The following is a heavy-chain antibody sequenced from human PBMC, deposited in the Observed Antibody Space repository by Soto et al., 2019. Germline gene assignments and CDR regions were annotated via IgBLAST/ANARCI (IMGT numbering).Heavy chain of an antibody. CDR3: ARIPVDTYMIYWSDP. J-gene: IGHJ5*02. V-gene: IGHV4-61*08. CDR2: VYFSGST. Sequence: SETLSLSCSVSGDSVSSGDYNWSWIRQPPGKGLEWIGHVYFSGSTNYFPSLKSRLTMSVDTAKNQFSLKLNSVTAADTAVYYCARIPVDTYMIYWSDPWGQGTQV. D-gene: IGHD3-16*01. CDR1: GDSVSSGDYN.